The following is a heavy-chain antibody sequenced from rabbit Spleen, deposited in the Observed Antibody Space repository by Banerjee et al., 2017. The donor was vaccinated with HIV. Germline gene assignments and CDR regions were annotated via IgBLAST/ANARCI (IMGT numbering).Heavy chain of an antibody. V-gene: IGHV1S45*01. CDR3: ARGSAAMTMVITGYYFNL. J-gene: IGHJ4*01. CDR2: INAVTGKA. D-gene: IGHD2-1*01. CDR1: GFSFSDRDV. Sequence: QEQLEESGGDLVKPGASLTLTCKASGFSFSDRDVMCWVRQAPGKGLEWIGCINAVTGKAVYATWAKGRFTFSKTSSTTVTLQMTSLTVADTATYFCARGSAAMTMVITGYYFNLWGPGTLVTVS.